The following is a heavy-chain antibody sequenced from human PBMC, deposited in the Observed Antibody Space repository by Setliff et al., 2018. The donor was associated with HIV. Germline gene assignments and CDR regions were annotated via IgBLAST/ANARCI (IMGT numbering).Heavy chain of an antibody. V-gene: IGHV1-18*01. Sequence: ASVKVSCKASGGSFSNYAFSWVRQAPGQGLEWMGWISAYNGNTNYAQKLQGRVTMTTDTSTSTAYVELRSLRSDDTAVYYCARAGAEVTSHFDWWGQGTLVTVSS. CDR1: GGSFSNYA. D-gene: IGHD2-21*02. J-gene: IGHJ4*02. CDR3: ARAGAEVTSHFDW. CDR2: ISAYNGNT.